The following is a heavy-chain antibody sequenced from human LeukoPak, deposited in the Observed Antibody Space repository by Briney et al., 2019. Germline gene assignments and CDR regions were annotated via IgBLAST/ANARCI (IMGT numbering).Heavy chain of an antibody. D-gene: IGHD3-3*01. V-gene: IGHV3-23*01. Sequence: PGGSLRLSCAASGFIFTSYAMSWVRQAPGKGLEWVSAISGSGGSTYYADSVKGRFTISRDNSKNTLYLQMNSLRAEDTAVYYCARLYDFWSGYSSGYYFDYWGQGTLVTVSS. CDR1: GFIFTSYA. CDR2: ISGSGGST. J-gene: IGHJ4*02. CDR3: ARLYDFWSGYSSGYYFDY.